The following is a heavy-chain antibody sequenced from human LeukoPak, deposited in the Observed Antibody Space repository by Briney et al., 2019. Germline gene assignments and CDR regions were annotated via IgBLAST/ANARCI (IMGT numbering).Heavy chain of an antibody. CDR2: IYTSGST. D-gene: IGHD5-24*01. CDR1: GGSISSGSYY. CDR3: ATQRAPFRDGYNYNFDY. Sequence: SETLSLTCTVSGGSISSGSYYWSCIRQPAGKGLEWIGRIYTSGSTNYNPSLKSRVTISVDTSKNQFSLKLSSVTAADTAVYYCATQRAPFRDGYNYNFDYWGQGTLVTVSS. J-gene: IGHJ4*02. V-gene: IGHV4-61*02.